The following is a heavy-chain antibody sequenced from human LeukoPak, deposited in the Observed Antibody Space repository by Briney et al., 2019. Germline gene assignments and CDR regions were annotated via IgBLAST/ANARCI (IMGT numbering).Heavy chain of an antibody. CDR3: ARSLAVRSYYYYMDA. V-gene: IGHV1-8*01. CDR1: GYTLTTYD. D-gene: IGHD6-6*01. J-gene: IGHJ6*03. CDR2: MNPSSGNT. Sequence: ASVKVSYKASGYTLTTYDINWVRQATGQGLEWMGWMNPSSGNTGYAQKFQDRVSITRNTSINTAYMELSSLRSEDTAVYYCARSLAVRSYYYYMDAWGNGTTDTVSS.